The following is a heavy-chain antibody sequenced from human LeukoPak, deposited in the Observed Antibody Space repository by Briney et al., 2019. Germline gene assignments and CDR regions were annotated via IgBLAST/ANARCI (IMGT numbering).Heavy chain of an antibody. CDR2: INTDGSFT. Sequence: GGSLRLSCATSGFTFSNYWMHWVRQVPGKGLVWVSRINTDGSFTSYADSVKGRFIISRDSANNTLYLQMNSLRVDDTAIYYCARDFIGGYYFAADYWGQGILVTVSS. D-gene: IGHD3-3*01. CDR3: ARDFIGGYYFAADY. V-gene: IGHV3-74*01. CDR1: GFTFSNYW. J-gene: IGHJ4*02.